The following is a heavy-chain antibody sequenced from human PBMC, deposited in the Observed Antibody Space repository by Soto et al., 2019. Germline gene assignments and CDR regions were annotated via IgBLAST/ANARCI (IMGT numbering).Heavy chain of an antibody. D-gene: IGHD3-16*01. V-gene: IGHV1-8*01. Sequence: ASEKVSCKASGYTFTSYDINWVRQATAQGLEWMGWMNPNSGNTGYAQKFQGRVTMTRNTSISTAYMELSSLRSEDTAVYYCATSERGGYDYVWRTYYYYGMRLYGRGTTIVV. CDR3: ATSERGGYDYVWRTYYYYGMRL. CDR2: MNPNSGNT. CDR1: GYTFTSYD. J-gene: IGHJ6*01.